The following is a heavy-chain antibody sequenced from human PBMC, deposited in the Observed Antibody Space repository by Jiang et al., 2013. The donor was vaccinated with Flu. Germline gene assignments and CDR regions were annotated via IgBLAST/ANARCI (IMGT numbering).Heavy chain of an antibody. CDR3: ARDLLSGSGEYSYYYYGMDV. Sequence: VQLLESGGGLVKPGGSLRLSCAASGFTFSSYSMNWVRQAPGKGLEWVSSISSSRTYIYYADSVEGRFTISRDNGKNSLYLQMNSLRAEDTAVYYCARDLLSGSGEYSYYYYGMDVWGQGTTVTVSS. CDR1: GFTFSSYS. J-gene: IGHJ6*02. CDR2: ISSSRTYI. D-gene: IGHD3-10*01. V-gene: IGHV3-21*01.